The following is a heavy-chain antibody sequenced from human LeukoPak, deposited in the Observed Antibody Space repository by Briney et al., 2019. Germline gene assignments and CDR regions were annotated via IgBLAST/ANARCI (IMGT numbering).Heavy chain of an antibody. CDR2: INNDGSST. Sequence: PGGSLRLSCAASGFTFSSYWMHWGRQAPGKGLVWVSHINNDGSSTSYADSVKGRFTISRDNAKNTLYLQMNSLRTEDTALYYCARVKGDILGWDAFDIWGQGTMVTVSS. J-gene: IGHJ3*02. CDR1: GFTFSSYW. D-gene: IGHD3-9*01. V-gene: IGHV3-74*01. CDR3: ARVKGDILGWDAFDI.